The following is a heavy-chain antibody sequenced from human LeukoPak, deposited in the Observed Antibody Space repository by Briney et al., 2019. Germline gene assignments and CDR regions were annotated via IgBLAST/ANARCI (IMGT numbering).Heavy chain of an antibody. D-gene: IGHD6-13*01. J-gene: IGHJ6*03. CDR1: GYTFTAYY. CDR2: INPNSGGT. V-gene: IGHV1-2*02. CDR3: ARDNIAAAGYYMDV. Sequence: ASVKPSCKASGYTFTAYYMHWVRQAPGQGLEWMGWINPNSGGTNYAQKFQGRVTMTRDTSISTAYMELSRLTSDDTAVYYCARDNIAAAGYYMDVWGKGTTVTVSS.